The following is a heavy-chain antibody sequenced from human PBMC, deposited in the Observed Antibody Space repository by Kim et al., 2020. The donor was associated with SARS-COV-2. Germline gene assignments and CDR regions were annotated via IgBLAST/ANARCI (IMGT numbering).Heavy chain of an antibody. CDR3: ARGSGWFGY. CDR2: IKQDGSEK. D-gene: IGHD6-19*01. J-gene: IGHJ4*02. Sequence: GGSLRLSCAASGFTFKNYWMSWVRQAPGKGPEWVANIKQDGSEKYYVDSVKGRFTISRDNAENSLYLQMNSLRAEDTAVYYCARGSGWFGYWGQGTLVT. V-gene: IGHV3-7*03. CDR1: GFTFKNYW.